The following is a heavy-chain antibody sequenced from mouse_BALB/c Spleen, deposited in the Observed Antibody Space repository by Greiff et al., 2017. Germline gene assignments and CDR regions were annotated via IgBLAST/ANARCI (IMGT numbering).Heavy chain of an antibody. V-gene: IGHV3-2*02. D-gene: IGHD1-1*02. CDR2: ISYSGST. Sequence: EVKLVESGPGLVKPSQSLSLTCTVTGYSITSDYAWNWIRQFPGNKLEWMGYISYSGSTSYNPSLKSRISITRDTSKNQFFLQLNSVTTEDTATYYCARDYGGVWGQGTTLTVSS. CDR1: GYSITSDYA. CDR3: ARDYGGV. J-gene: IGHJ2*01.